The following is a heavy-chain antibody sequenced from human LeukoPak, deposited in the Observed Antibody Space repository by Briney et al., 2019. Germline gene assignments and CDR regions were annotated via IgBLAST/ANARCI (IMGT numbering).Heavy chain of an antibody. Sequence: SETLSLTCTVSGGSISSSSYYWGWIRQPPGKGLEWIGSIYYSGSTYYNPSLKSRVTISVDTSKNQFSLKLSSVTAADTAVYYCARGNIVVVPAAPWFDPWGQGTLVTVSS. J-gene: IGHJ5*02. CDR3: ARGNIVVVPAAPWFDP. CDR1: GGSISSSSYY. CDR2: IYYSGST. D-gene: IGHD2-2*01. V-gene: IGHV4-39*01.